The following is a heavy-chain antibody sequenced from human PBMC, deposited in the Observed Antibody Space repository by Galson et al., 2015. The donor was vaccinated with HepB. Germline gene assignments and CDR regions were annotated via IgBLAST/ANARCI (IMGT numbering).Heavy chain of an antibody. CDR3: ARREYRGGYFQDY. CDR1: GYTFTNYW. D-gene: IGHD1-26*01. V-gene: IGHV5-51*01. CDR2: IYPGDSDT. Sequence: QSGAEVKKPGESLKISCKGSGYTFTNYWIAWVRQMPGKGLEWMGVIYPGDSDTRYSPSFQGQVTISADKSISTAYLQWSSLKASDTAMYYCARREYRGGYFQDYWCPGTLGTVSS. J-gene: IGHJ4*02.